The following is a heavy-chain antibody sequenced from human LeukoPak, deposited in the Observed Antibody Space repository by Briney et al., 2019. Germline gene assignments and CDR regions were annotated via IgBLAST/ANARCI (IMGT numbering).Heavy chain of an antibody. J-gene: IGHJ3*02. CDR1: GGSISSGSYY. CDR2: IYTSGST. D-gene: IGHD2-2*01. V-gene: IGHV4-61*02. Sequence: SETLSLTXTVSGGSISSGSYYWSWIRQPAGKGLEWIGRIYTSGSTNYNPSLKSRVTISVDTSKNQFSLKLSSVTAADTAVYYCARDAMSFSTRAFDIWGQGTMVTVSS. CDR3: ARDAMSFSTRAFDI.